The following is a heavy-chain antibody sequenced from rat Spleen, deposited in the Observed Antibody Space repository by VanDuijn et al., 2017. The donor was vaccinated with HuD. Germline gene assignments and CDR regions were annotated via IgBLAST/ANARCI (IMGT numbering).Heavy chain of an antibody. CDR2: VTQTGGTT. V-gene: IGHV5-31*01. CDR3: ATGITIK. D-gene: IGHD1-2*01. J-gene: IGHJ2*01. Sequence: EVQLVESGGGLVQPGRSLKLSCVASGFTFNNYWMTWIRQAPGKGLEWVATVTQTGGTTYYPDSVQGRFTISRDNARSTLYLQMDSLRSEDTATYYCATGITIKWGQGVMVTVSS. CDR1: GFTFNNYW.